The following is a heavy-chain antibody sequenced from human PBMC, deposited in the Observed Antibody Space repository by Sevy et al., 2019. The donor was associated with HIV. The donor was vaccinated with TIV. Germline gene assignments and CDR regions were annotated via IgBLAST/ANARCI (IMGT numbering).Heavy chain of an antibody. Sequence: GGSLRLSCAASGFTFSTYGMHWVRQAPGKGLEWVAFIRFGGTTKYYTDSVKGRLTISRDNSKNTLYLQMNSLRAEDSAVYFCAKVLHIVGVPAAIDYYYGMDVWGQGTTVTVSS. CDR3: AKVLHIVGVPAAIDYYYGMDV. D-gene: IGHD2-2*01. CDR1: GFTFSTYG. V-gene: IGHV3-30*02. CDR2: IRFGGTTK. J-gene: IGHJ6*02.